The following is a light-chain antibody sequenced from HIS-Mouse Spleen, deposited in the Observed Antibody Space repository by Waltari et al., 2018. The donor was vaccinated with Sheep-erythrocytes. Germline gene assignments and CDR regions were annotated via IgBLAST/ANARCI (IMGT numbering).Light chain of an antibody. J-gene: IGKJ3*01. CDR3: QQYDNLFT. CDR1: QDISNY. V-gene: IGKV1-33*01. CDR2: DAS. Sequence: DIQMTQSPSSLSASVGDRVTITCQASQDISNYLNCYQQKPGKAPKRLIYDASNFETGVPSRFSGSGSGTDFTFTISSLQPEDIATYYCQQYDNLFTFGPGTKVDIK.